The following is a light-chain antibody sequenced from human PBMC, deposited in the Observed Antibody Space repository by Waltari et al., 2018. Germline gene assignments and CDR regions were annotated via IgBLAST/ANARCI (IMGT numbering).Light chain of an antibody. CDR3: QQNNSPWT. CDR1: QSISSW. V-gene: IGKV1-5*03. CDR2: KAS. J-gene: IGKJ1*01. Sequence: DIQMTQSPSTLSASVGDRVTITCRASQSISSWLAWYQQKPGKAPKLLIYKASSLESGVPSRFSGSGSGTEFTLTISSLQPDEFATYYCQQNNSPWTFGQGTKVEIK.